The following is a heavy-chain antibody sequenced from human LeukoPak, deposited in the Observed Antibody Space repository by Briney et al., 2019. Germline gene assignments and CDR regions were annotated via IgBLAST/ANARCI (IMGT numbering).Heavy chain of an antibody. D-gene: IGHD1-26*01. J-gene: IGHJ5*02. V-gene: IGHV3-74*01. CDR2: INSDGSST. CDR3: VRLSWELGDGGVT. CDR1: GFTFSSYW. Sequence: GESLRLSCAASGFTFSSYWMHWVRQAPGKGLVWISRINSDGSSTTYADSVKGRFTISRDNAKNTLSLQMNSLRAEDTAVYYCVRLSWELGDGGVTWGQGTLVTVSS.